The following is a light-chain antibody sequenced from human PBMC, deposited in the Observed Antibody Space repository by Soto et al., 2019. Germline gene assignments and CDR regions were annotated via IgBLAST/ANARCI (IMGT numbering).Light chain of an antibody. Sequence: QSVLTQSPSASGTPGQRVTISCTGSSANIGAGFDVHWYQQRPGAAPKLLIYSNTHRPSGVPDRFSGSKSGTSASLAITGLQAEDEADYYCQSYDDSLDASVFGGGTKLTVL. CDR3: QSYDDSLDASV. V-gene: IGLV1-40*01. CDR2: SNT. CDR1: SANIGAGFD. J-gene: IGLJ3*02.